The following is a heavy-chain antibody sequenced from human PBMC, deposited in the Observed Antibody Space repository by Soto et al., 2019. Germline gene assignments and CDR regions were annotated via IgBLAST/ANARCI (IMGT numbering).Heavy chain of an antibody. CDR1: GFTFSSYA. CDR3: ASTFTRYNWNDLSFDY. J-gene: IGHJ4*02. CDR2: ISYDGSNK. V-gene: IGHV3-30-3*01. Sequence: GGSLRLSCAASGFTFSSYAMHWVRQAPGKGLEWVAVISYDGSNKYYADSVKGRFTISRDNSKNTLYLQMNSLRAEDTAVYYCASTFTRYNWNDLSFDYWGQGTLVTVSS. D-gene: IGHD1-1*01.